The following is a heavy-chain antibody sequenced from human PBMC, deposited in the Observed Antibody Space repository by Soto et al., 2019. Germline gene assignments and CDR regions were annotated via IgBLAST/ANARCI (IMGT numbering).Heavy chain of an antibody. Sequence: SETLSLTCAVYGGSFSGYYWSWIRQPPGKGLEWIGEINHSGSTNYNPSLKSRVTISVDTSKNQFSLKLSSVTAADTAVYYCARGRGWLLRGYYYYYMDVWGKGTTVTVSS. V-gene: IGHV4-34*01. CDR2: INHSGST. J-gene: IGHJ6*03. D-gene: IGHD2-15*01. CDR3: ARGRGWLLRGYYYYYMDV. CDR1: GGSFSGYY.